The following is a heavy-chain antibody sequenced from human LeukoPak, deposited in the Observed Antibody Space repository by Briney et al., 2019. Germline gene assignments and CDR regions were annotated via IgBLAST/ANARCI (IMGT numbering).Heavy chain of an antibody. CDR1: GFTFRYYA. J-gene: IGHJ4*02. Sequence: PGGSLRLSCAASGFTFRYYAMHWVRQAPGKGLEWVAVISNDGTIDYYTDSVKGRFIISRDDSKNRMSLQMNSLRVDDTALYYCARESYQLLYYIDYWGQGTLVTVSP. CDR2: ISNDGTID. V-gene: IGHV3-30-3*01. D-gene: IGHD2-2*01. CDR3: ARESYQLLYYIDY.